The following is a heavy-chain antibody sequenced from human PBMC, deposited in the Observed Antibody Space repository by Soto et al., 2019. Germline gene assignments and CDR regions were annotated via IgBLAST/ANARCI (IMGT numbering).Heavy chain of an antibody. CDR3: ARGIRLRFLEWLYYYYGMDV. Sequence: SETLSLTCAVYGGSFSGYYWSWIRQPPGKGLEWIGEINHSGSTNYNPSLKSRVTISVDTSKNQFSLKLSSVTAADTAVYYCARGIRLRFLEWLYYYYGMDVWGQGTTVTVSS. D-gene: IGHD3-3*01. CDR2: INHSGST. J-gene: IGHJ6*02. V-gene: IGHV4-34*01. CDR1: GGSFSGYY.